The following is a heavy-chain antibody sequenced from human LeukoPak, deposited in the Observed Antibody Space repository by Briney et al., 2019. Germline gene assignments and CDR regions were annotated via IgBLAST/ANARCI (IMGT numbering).Heavy chain of an antibody. CDR3: ARVLNY. J-gene: IGHJ4*02. Sequence: SETLSLTCAVSGYSISSGYYWGWIRQPPGKGLEWIGSIYHSGSTYYNPSLKSRVTISVDTSKNQFSLKLSSVTAADTAVYYCARVLNYWGRGTLVTVSS. CDR2: IYHSGST. V-gene: IGHV4-38-2*01. D-gene: IGHD2-15*01. CDR1: GYSISSGYY.